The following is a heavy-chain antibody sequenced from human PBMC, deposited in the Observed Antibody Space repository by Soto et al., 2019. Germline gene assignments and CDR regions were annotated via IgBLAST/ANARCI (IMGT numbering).Heavy chain of an antibody. Sequence: GGSVKVSCKASGGTFSSYTISWVRQAPGQGLEWMGRIIPILGIANYAQKFQGRVTITADKSTSTAYMELSSLRSEDTAVYYCARYSGDYYYYGMDVWGQGTTVTV. CDR2: IIPILGIA. CDR3: ARYSGDYYYYGMDV. CDR1: GGTFSSYT. J-gene: IGHJ6*02. V-gene: IGHV1-69*02. D-gene: IGHD7-27*01.